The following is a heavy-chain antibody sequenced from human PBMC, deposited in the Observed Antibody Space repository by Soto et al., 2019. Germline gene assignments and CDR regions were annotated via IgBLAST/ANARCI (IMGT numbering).Heavy chain of an antibody. J-gene: IGHJ5*02. D-gene: IGHD5-18*01. Sequence: LRLSCAASGFTFSSYAMSWVRQAPGKGLEWVSAISGSGGSTYYADSVKGRFTISRDNSKNTLYLQMNSLRAEDTAVYYCAKDKGYSYGLGNWFDPWGQGTLVTVSS. CDR1: GFTFSSYA. V-gene: IGHV3-23*01. CDR2: ISGSGGST. CDR3: AKDKGYSYGLGNWFDP.